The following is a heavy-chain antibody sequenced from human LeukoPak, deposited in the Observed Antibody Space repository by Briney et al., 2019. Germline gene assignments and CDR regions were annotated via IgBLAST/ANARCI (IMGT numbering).Heavy chain of an antibody. CDR3: TRVAGKEGVCGTSCTFDYYYYYMDV. D-gene: IGHD2-2*01. V-gene: IGHV3-49*04. CDR1: GFTFGDYA. J-gene: IGHJ6*03. CDR2: IRGKAYGGTT. Sequence: GGSLRLSCTASGFTFGDYAMSWVRQAPGKGLEWVGFIRGKAYGGTTEYAASVKGRFTISRDDSKSIAYLQMNSLKTEDTAVYYCTRVAGKEGVCGTSCTFDYYYYYMDVWGKGTTVTISS.